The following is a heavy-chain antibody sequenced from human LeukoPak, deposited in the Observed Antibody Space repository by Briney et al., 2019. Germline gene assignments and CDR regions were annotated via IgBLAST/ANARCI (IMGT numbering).Heavy chain of an antibody. Sequence: PGGSLRLSCAASGFTFSSYAMSWVRQAPGKGLEWVSAISGSGGSTYYADSVKGRFTISRDNSKNTLYLQMNSLRAEDTAVYYCAKCPDVVVVAATLNFDYWGQGTLVTVSS. D-gene: IGHD2-15*01. V-gene: IGHV3-23*01. CDR3: AKCPDVVVVAATLNFDY. J-gene: IGHJ4*02. CDR1: GFTFSSYA. CDR2: ISGSGGST.